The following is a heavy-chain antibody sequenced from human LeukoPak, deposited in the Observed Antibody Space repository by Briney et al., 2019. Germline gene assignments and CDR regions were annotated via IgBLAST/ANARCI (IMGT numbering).Heavy chain of an antibody. Sequence: SEALSLTCTVSGGSTSSYYWSWIRQPPGKGLEWIGYIYYSGSTNYNPSLKSRVTISVDTSKNQFSLKLSSVTAADTAVYYCAREVGSLNWFDPWGQGTLVTVSS. CDR3: AREVGSLNWFDP. V-gene: IGHV4-59*01. D-gene: IGHD6-13*01. J-gene: IGHJ5*02. CDR1: GGSTSSYY. CDR2: IYYSGST.